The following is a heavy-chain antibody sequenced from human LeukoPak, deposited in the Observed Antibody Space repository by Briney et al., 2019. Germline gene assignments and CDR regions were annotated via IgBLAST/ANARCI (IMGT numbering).Heavy chain of an antibody. J-gene: IGHJ3*02. CDR3: ATLGYCSSTSCYEALNDAFDI. D-gene: IGHD2-2*01. Sequence: ASLKVSCKASGYTFTSYYMHWVRQAPGQGLEWMGVINHSGGSTSYAQKFQGRVTMTRDTSTSTVYMELSSLRSEDTAVYYCATLGYCSSTSCYEALNDAFDIWGQGTMVTVFS. CDR1: GYTFTSYY. V-gene: IGHV1-46*01. CDR2: INHSGGST.